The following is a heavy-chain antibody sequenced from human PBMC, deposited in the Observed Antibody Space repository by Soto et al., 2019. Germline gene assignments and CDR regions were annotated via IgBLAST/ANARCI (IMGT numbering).Heavy chain of an antibody. J-gene: IGHJ6*01. CDR2: IYYSGST. Sequence: PSETLSLTCTVSGGSISSSSYYWGWIRQPPGKGLEWIGSIYYSGSTYYNPSLKSRVTISVDTSKNQFSLKLNSVTAAYTAVYYCARDLWGYCGTDCYPLDVXXQGT. CDR3: ARDLWGYCGTDCYPLDV. CDR1: GGSISSSSYY. D-gene: IGHD2-21*02. V-gene: IGHV4-39*07.